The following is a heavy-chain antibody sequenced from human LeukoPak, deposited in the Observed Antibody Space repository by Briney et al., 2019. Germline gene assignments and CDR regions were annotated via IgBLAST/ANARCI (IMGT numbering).Heavy chain of an antibody. V-gene: IGHV1-8*01. J-gene: IGHJ6*02. CDR2: MNPNSGNT. Sequence: ASVKVSCKASGYTFTSYDINWVRQATGQGLEWMGWMNPNSGNTNYAQKLQGRVTMTTDTSTSTAYMELRSLRSDGTAVYYCARGSEGYYYYGMDVWGQGTTVTVSS. CDR1: GYTFTSYD. CDR3: ARGSEGYYYYGMDV. D-gene: IGHD1-14*01.